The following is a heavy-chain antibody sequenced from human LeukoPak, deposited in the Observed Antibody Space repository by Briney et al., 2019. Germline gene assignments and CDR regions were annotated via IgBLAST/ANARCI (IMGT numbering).Heavy chain of an antibody. V-gene: IGHV3-48*03. CDR2: ITSSGTTI. CDR3: ARDVRSYY. Sequence: GGSLRLSCAASGFTFSSYEMNWVRQAPGKGLELVSYITSSGTTIYYADSVKGRFTISRDNAKNSLYLQMNSLRAEDTAVYYCARDVRSYYWGQGTLVTVSS. CDR1: GFTFSSYE. J-gene: IGHJ4*02. D-gene: IGHD3-10*02.